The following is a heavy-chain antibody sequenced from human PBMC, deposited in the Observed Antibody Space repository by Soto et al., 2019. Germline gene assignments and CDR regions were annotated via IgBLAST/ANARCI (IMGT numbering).Heavy chain of an antibody. Sequence: SETMSLTGAVAGGSISSSDNWWSGVRKPPGKGLEWIGEIYLSGATNYNPSLKSRVSMSIDKSKNHFSLTMTSVTAADTAVYYCARFDAEFYYYGLDVWGQGTTVTVSS. CDR3: ARFDAEFYYYGLDV. CDR2: IYLSGAT. J-gene: IGHJ6*02. CDR1: GGSISSSDNW. D-gene: IGHD3-10*01. V-gene: IGHV4-4*02.